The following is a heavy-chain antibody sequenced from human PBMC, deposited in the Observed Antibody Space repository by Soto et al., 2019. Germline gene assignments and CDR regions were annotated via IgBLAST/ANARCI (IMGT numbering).Heavy chain of an antibody. CDR2: ISYDGSNK. V-gene: IGHV3-30*18. CDR3: AKDVLTGYSPYYFDY. D-gene: IGHD3-9*01. CDR1: GFTFSSYG. Sequence: GGSLRLSCAASGFTFSSYGMHWVRQAPGKGLEWVAVISYDGSNKYYADSVKGRFTISRDNSKNTLYLQMNSLRAEDTAVYYCAKDVLTGYSPYYFDYWGQGTLVTVSS. J-gene: IGHJ4*02.